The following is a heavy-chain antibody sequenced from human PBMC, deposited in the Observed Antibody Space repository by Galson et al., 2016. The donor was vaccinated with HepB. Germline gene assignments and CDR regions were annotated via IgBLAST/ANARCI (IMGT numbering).Heavy chain of an antibody. CDR2: IVVGRGNT. V-gene: IGHV1-58*02. CDR3: AADAYGDFYFGY. CDR1: GYTFTSYG. D-gene: IGHD4-17*01. J-gene: IGHJ4*02. Sequence: SVKVSCKASGYTFTSYGISWVRQAPGQRLEWMGWIVVGRGNTNYAQKFQERVTITRDLSTTTVYMELSSLRSDDTAMYYCAADAYGDFYFGYWGQGTLVTVSS.